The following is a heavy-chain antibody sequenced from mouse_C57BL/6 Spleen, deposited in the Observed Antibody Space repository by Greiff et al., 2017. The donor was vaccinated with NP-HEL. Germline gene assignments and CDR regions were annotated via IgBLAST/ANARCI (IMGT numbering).Heavy chain of an antibody. Sequence: VQLQQSGAELVMPGASVKLSCKASGYTFTSYWMHWVKQRPGQGLEWIGEIDPSDSYTNYNHKFKGKSTLTVDKSSSTAYMQLTDQTSEDSAVYYCARGGYESFDYWGQGTTLTVSS. J-gene: IGHJ2*01. CDR1: GYTFTSYW. D-gene: IGHD3-2*02. CDR3: ARGGYESFDY. V-gene: IGHV1-69*01. CDR2: IDPSDSYT.